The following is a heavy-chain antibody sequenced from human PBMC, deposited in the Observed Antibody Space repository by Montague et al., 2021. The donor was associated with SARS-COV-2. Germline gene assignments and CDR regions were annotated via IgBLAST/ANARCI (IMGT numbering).Heavy chain of an antibody. CDR2: INHSGST. J-gene: IGHJ6*02. D-gene: IGHD3-10*01. CDR1: GGSFSGYY. V-gene: IGHV4-34*01. CDR3: ARVRYYGSGTSLGMDA. Sequence: SETLSLTCAVYGGSFSGYYWSWIRQPPGKGLEWIGEINHSGSTNYNPSLKSRVTISVDTSKNQFSLKLSSVTAADTAVYYCARVRYYGSGTSLGMDAWAKGPRSPSP.